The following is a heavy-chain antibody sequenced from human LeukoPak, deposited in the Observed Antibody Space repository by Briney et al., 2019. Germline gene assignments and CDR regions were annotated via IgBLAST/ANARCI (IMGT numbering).Heavy chain of an antibody. D-gene: IGHD5-24*01. CDR3: ARDRGDGYNAFDI. CDR2: IYYSGST. Sequence: SETLSLTCTVSGDSISSSSYYWGWIRQPPGKGLEWIGSIYYSGSTNYNPSLKSRVTISVDTSKNQFSLKLSSVTAADTAVYYCARDRGDGYNAFDIWGQGTMVTVSS. J-gene: IGHJ3*02. CDR1: GDSISSSSYY. V-gene: IGHV4-39*07.